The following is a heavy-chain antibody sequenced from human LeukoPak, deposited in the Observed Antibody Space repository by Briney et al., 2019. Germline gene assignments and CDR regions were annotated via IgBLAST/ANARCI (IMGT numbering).Heavy chain of an antibody. CDR3: ARDGTGSNSGWYIH. CDR2: IWYDGSNK. D-gene: IGHD6-19*01. CDR1: GFTFSSHG. Sequence: GGSLRLSCAASGFTFSSHGMHWVRQAPGKGLEWVAVIWYDGSNKYYADSVKGRFTISRDNSKNTLYLQMNSLRAEDTAVYYCARDGTGSNSGWYIHWGQGTLVTVFS. J-gene: IGHJ4*02. V-gene: IGHV3-33*01.